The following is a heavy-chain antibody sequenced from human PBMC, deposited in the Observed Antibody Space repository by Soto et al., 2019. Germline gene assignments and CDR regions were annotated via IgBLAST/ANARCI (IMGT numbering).Heavy chain of an antibody. D-gene: IGHD6-6*01. CDR2: ISGSGGST. CDR1: GFTFSSYA. Sequence: LRLSCAASGFTFSSYAMSWARQAPGKGLEWVSGISGSGGSTYFADSVKGRFTISRDNSKNTLYLQMNSLRAEDTAIYYCAKDRQEHLVPTSFDYWGQGTLVTVSS. J-gene: IGHJ4*02. CDR3: AKDRQEHLVPTSFDY. V-gene: IGHV3-23*01.